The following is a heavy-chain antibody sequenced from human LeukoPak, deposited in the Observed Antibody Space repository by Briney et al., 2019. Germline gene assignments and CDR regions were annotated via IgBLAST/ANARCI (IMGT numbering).Heavy chain of an antibody. Sequence: PGGSLRLSCAASGFTFSNYWMNWVRQAPGKGLEWVANIKSDGSAQYYANSVKGRFTISRDNARSSLYLQMNSLRPEDTAVYYRLVFLGGGQGILVTVSS. V-gene: IGHV3-7*01. D-gene: IGHD3-3*01. J-gene: IGHJ4*02. CDR2: IKSDGSAQ. CDR3: LVFLG. CDR1: GFTFSNYW.